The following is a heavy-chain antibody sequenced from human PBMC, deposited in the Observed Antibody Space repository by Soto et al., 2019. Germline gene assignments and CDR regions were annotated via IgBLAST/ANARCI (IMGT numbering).Heavy chain of an antibody. V-gene: IGHV3-30-3*01. J-gene: IGHJ4*02. CDR3: AKCTSTSCHLGSDY. Sequence: PGGSLRLSCAASGFISSNYAMNWVRQAPGKGLEWVALISYDGNNNYYTESVKGRFTISRDNPKIALYLQMNSLRPEHTAAYYCAKCTSTSCHLGSDYWGQGTLVTDSS. D-gene: IGHD2-2*01. CDR2: ISYDGNNN. CDR1: GFISSNYA.